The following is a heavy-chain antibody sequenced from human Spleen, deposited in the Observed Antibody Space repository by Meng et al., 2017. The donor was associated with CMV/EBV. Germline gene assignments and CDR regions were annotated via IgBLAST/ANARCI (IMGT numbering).Heavy chain of an antibody. CDR2: INHSGST. V-gene: IGHV4-34*01. J-gene: IGHJ4*02. D-gene: IGHD1-26*01. Sequence: SETLSLTCAVFGGPFSSYYWTWIRQPPGKGLEWIGEINHSGSTNYNPSLKSRVTISVDTSKNQFSLKVSSVTAADTAVYYCVRGLGRVDYWGQGTLVTVSS. CDR3: VRGLGRVDY. CDR1: GGPFSSYY.